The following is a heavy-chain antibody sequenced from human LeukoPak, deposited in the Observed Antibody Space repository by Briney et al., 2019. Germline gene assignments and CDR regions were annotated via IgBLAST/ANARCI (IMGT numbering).Heavy chain of an antibody. CDR3: ATDQRYAFDY. J-gene: IGHJ4*02. V-gene: IGHV3-48*02. D-gene: IGHD3-9*01. CDR1: GFSFTDYP. Sequence: GGSLRFSCATSGFSFTDYPMNWVRQAPGKGLEWISNFRTTADGAKYAYYADSVKGRVTISRDDGKNTLYLHMNSLRDDDTAVYYCATDQRYAFDYWGQGILITVS. CDR2: FRTTADGAKYA.